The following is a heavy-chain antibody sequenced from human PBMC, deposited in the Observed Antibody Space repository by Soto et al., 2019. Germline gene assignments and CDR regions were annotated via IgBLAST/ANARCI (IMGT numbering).Heavy chain of an antibody. Sequence: GESLKISCKGSGYSFTSYWISWVRQMPGKGLEWMGRIDPSDSYTNYSPSFQGHVTISADKSISTAYLQWSSLKASDTAMYYCARLGVAAAGTVDYYYGMDVWGQGTTVTVSS. V-gene: IGHV5-10-1*01. CDR1: GYSFTSYW. CDR3: ARLGVAAAGTVDYYYGMDV. J-gene: IGHJ6*02. CDR2: IDPSDSYT. D-gene: IGHD6-13*01.